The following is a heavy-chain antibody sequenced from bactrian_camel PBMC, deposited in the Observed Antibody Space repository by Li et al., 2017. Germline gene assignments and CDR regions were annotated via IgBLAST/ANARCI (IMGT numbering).Heavy chain of an antibody. CDR1: GGTWSGLC. CDR3: AAAKGLPDLLRGGYLSARHYNY. CDR2: ISKDDVP. Sequence: HVQLVESGGGSVQAGGSLRVSCAISGGTWSGLCMGWFRQAPGKEREGVASISKDDVPTYDTSVQGRFTISKDTAKNTLDLQMDNLQPEDTAMYYCAAAKGLPDLLRGGYLSARHYNYWGQGTQVTVS. D-gene: IGHD3*01. J-gene: IGHJ4*01. V-gene: IGHV3S68*01.